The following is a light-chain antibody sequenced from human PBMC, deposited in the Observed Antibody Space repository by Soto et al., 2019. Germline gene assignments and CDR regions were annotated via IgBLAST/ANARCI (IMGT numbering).Light chain of an antibody. Sequence: EIVLTQSPGTLSLSPGERATLSCRASQSVSSTYLAWYQQKPGQAPRLLIYGASSRATGIPDRFSGSGSGTDFTLTISRLEPEDFAVXXXQHYGSLVLTFGGGTKVEIK. J-gene: IGKJ4*01. CDR1: QSVSSTY. CDR2: GAS. CDR3: QHYGSLVLT. V-gene: IGKV3-20*01.